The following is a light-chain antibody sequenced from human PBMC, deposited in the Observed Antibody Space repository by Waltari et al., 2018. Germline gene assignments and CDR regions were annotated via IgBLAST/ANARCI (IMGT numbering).Light chain of an antibody. V-gene: IGKV3-20*01. CDR3: QHYVRLPVT. Sequence: EIVLTQSPGTLSLSPGERVTLSCRASQSVGRSLAWYQQKPGQAPRILIYGASSRATGIPDRFSGSGSGTDFSLTISRLAPDDLSVYYCQHYVRLPVTFGQGTKVEI. J-gene: IGKJ1*01. CDR2: GAS. CDR1: QSVGRS.